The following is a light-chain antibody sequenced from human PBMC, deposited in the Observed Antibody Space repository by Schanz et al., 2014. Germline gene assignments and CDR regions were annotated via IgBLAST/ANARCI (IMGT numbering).Light chain of an antibody. CDR2: DVS. CDR1: SSDVGGHNY. J-gene: IGLJ3*02. Sequence: QSALTQPRSVSGSPGQSVTISCTGTSSDVGGHNYVSWYQQHPGKAPKLMIYDVSKRPSGVPDRFSGSKSGNTASLTISGLQAEDEADYYCSSHTTDTTWLFGGGTKLTVL. CDR3: SSHTTDTTWL. V-gene: IGLV2-11*01.